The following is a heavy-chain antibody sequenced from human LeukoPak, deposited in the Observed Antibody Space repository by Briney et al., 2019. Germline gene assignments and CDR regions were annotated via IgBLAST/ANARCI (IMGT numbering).Heavy chain of an antibody. V-gene: IGHV4-4*07. J-gene: IGHJ4*02. CDR3: ARLPEEVVTAGDSSGYYPYYFDY. Sequence: SETLSLTCTVSGGSISSYYWSWIRQPAGKGLEWIGRIYTSGSTNYNPSLKSRVTMSVDTSKNQFSLKLSSVTAADTAVYYCARLPEEVVTAGDSSGYYPYYFDYWGQGTLVTVSS. CDR1: GGSISSYY. D-gene: IGHD3-22*01. CDR2: IYTSGST.